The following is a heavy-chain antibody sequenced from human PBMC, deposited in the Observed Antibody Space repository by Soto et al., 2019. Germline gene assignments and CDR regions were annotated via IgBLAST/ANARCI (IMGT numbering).Heavy chain of an antibody. CDR3: ARIKSSGWYEAIDN. Sequence: QVQLVQSGAEVKKPGSSVKVSCKASGGTFSSYAISWVRQAPGQGLEWMGGIIPIFGTANYVEKFQGRVTTTADESTSTAYRELSSLTSEATAVYYCARIKSSGWYEAIDNSGQRTRVTVSS. J-gene: IGHJ4*02. CDR2: IIPIFGTA. D-gene: IGHD6-19*01. CDR1: GGTFSSYA. V-gene: IGHV1-69*12.